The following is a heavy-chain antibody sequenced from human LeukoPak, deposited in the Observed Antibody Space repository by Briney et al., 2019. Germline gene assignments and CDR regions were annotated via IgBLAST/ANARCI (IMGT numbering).Heavy chain of an antibody. CDR2: INPNSGGT. CDR3: ARGATKVGQRLVQVDL. V-gene: IGHV1-2*02. J-gene: IGHJ5*02. D-gene: IGHD6-13*01. CDR1: GYTFTGYY. Sequence: ASVKVSCKASGYTFTGYYMHWVRQAPGQGLEWMGWINPNSGGTNYAQKFQGRVTMTRDTSISTAYMELSRLRSDDTAVYYCARGATKVGQRLVQVDLGGQETGVTVSS.